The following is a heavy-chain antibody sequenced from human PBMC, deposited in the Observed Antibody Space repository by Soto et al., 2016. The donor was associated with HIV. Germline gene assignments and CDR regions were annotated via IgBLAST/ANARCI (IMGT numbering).Heavy chain of an antibody. J-gene: IGHJ4*02. Sequence: EVQLVESGGGLVQPGGSLRLSCPASEFTVSSNYMSWVRQAPGKGLEWVSLIYSGGRTYYADSVKGRFTISRDSSKNTLYLQMNSLRAEDTAVYYCARDAGYSSGWGFDYWGQGTLVSVSS. CDR1: EFTVSSNY. D-gene: IGHD6-19*01. V-gene: IGHV3-66*01. CDR3: ARDAGYSSGWGFDY. CDR2: IYSGGRT.